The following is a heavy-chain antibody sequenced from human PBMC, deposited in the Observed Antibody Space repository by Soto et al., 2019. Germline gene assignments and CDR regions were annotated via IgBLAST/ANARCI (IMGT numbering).Heavy chain of an antibody. J-gene: IGHJ4*02. CDR3: ARQLYYYDSSGFSL. V-gene: IGHV3-23*01. Sequence: GGSLRLSCAASGFTFSSYAMSWVRQAPGQRLQWVSTFSGGRDTTWYAGSVRGRFTVSRDNSRNTLSMQMSSLRSEDTAVYYCARQLYYYDSSGFSLWGQGTLVTVSS. CDR1: GFTFSSYA. CDR2: FSGGRDTT. D-gene: IGHD3-22*01.